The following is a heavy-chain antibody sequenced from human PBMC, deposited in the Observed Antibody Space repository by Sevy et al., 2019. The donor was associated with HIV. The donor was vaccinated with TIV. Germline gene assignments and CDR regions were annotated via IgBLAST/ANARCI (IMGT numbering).Heavy chain of an antibody. J-gene: IGHJ4*02. V-gene: IGHV1-18*01. D-gene: IGHD3-22*01. CDR1: GYIFTSYG. CDR3: ARDGYDGSGYQRGLFDF. CDR2: INGHNGNT. Sequence: ASVKLSCKASGYIFTSYGISWVRQAPRQGLEWMGWINGHNGNTNYVQNLQGRVTMTTDTSTNTAYMELRSLRSDDTAVYYCARDGYDGSGYQRGLFDFWGQGTLVTVSA.